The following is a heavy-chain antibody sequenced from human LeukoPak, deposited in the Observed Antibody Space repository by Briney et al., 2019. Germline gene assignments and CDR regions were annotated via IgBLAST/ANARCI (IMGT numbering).Heavy chain of an antibody. CDR2: INHSGST. CDR1: GGSFSGYY. CDR3: ASQLWFGELYGAFDI. V-gene: IGHV4-34*01. J-gene: IGHJ3*02. Sequence: SETLSLTCAVYGGSFSGYYWSWIRQPPGKGLEWIGEINHSGSTNYNPSLKSRVTISVDTSKNQFSLKSSSVTAADTAVYYCASQLWFGELYGAFDIWGQGTMVTVSS. D-gene: IGHD3-10*01.